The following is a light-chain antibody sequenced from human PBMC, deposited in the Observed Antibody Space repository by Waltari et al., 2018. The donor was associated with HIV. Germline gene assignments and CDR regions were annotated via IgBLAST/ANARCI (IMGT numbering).Light chain of an antibody. Sequence: DIQMTQSPTSLSAYVGLTVIISCRASQGISTYLNWYQKKGGKAPKLLIFGSSNLQSGVPSRFSGSGSGTDFTLIIRSLQPEDFASYFCQQRHSVPWTFDRGTNVEV. V-gene: IGKV1-39*01. CDR3: QQRHSVPWT. CDR2: GSS. CDR1: QGISTY. J-gene: IGKJ1*01.